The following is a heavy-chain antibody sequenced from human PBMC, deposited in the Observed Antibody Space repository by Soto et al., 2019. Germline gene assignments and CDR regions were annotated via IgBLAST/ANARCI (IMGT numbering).Heavy chain of an antibody. CDR1: GCTFNNYA. CDR2: IIPTFGTG. CDR3: ASFDGTLVRGGRSSPYEIDV. V-gene: IGHV1-69*01. D-gene: IGHD3-10*01. Sequence: QVLLVQSGPEVKKPGSSVKGSCKASGCTFNNYAINWVRQAPGKGLEWMGGIIPTFGTGNHAQKIQGRVTITAGDSTTTAYMEINSLRSEDTAIYYCASFDGTLVRGGRSSPYEIDVWGQGTTVIVSS. J-gene: IGHJ6*02.